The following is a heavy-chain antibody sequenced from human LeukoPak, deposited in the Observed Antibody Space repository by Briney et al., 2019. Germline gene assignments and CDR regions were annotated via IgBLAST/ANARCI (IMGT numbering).Heavy chain of an antibody. CDR1: GGSISSYY. CDR3: ARHGSDFRDWAPLDY. Sequence: SETLSLTCTVSGGSISSYYWSWIRQPPGKGLEWIGYIYYSGSTNYNPSLKSRVTISVDTSKNQFSLKLSSVTAADTAVYYCARHGSDFRDWAPLDYWGQGTLVTVSS. CDR2: IYYSGST. D-gene: IGHD3/OR15-3a*01. V-gene: IGHV4-59*08. J-gene: IGHJ4*02.